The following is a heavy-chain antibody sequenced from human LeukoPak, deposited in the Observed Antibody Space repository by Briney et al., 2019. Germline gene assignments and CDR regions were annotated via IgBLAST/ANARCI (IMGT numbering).Heavy chain of an antibody. Sequence: PSGTLSLTCAVSGGSISSSNWWSWVRQPPGKGLEWIGSIYYSGSTYYNPSLKSRVTISVDTSKNQFSLKLSSVTAADTAVYYCARVTIAVAGEFDYWGQGTLVTVSS. D-gene: IGHD6-19*01. CDR1: GGSISSSNW. CDR3: ARVTIAVAGEFDY. CDR2: IYYSGST. J-gene: IGHJ4*02. V-gene: IGHV4-4*02.